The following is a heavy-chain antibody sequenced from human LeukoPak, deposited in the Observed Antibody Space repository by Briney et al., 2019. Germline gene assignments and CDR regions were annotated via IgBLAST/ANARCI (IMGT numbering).Heavy chain of an antibody. D-gene: IGHD4-17*01. J-gene: IGHJ4*02. CDR1: GGTFSSYA. CDR3: ARDRSPVTTSFYSAAGFDY. CDR2: IIPIFGTA. V-gene: IGHV1-69*05. Sequence: SVKVSCKASGGTFSSYAISWVRQAPGQGLEWMGGIIPIFGTANYAQKFQGRVTMTRDMSTSTVYMELSSLRSEDTAVYYCARDRSPVTTSFYSAAGFDYWGQGTLVTVSS.